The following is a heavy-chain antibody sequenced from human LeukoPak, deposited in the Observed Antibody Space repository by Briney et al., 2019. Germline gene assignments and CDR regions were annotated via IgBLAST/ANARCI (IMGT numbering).Heavy chain of an antibody. V-gene: IGHV5-51*01. CDR1: GSSFTSYW. Sequence: GESLKISCKGSGSSFTSYWIGWVRQMPGKGLEGMGIIYPGDSDTRYSPSFQGQVTISADKSISTAYLQWSSLKASDTAMYYCARPSQRGYSYRYFDYWGQGTLVTVSS. D-gene: IGHD5-18*01. CDR3: ARPSQRGYSYRYFDY. CDR2: IYPGDSDT. J-gene: IGHJ4*02.